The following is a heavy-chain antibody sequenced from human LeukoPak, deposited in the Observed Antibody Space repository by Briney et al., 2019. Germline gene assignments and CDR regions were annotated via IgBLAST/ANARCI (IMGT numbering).Heavy chain of an antibody. CDR3: ARQVEQGTIYYFDY. CDR2: MSHSGST. CDR1: GYSITGGFS. V-gene: IGHV4-38-2*01. D-gene: IGHD1/OR15-1a*01. J-gene: IGHJ4*02. Sequence: SETLSLTCAVSGYSITGGFSWGWIRQPPGKGLEWIGAMSHSGSTDFNPSLKSRVSISVDTSKNQFSLKLTSVTAADTAFYYCARQVEQGTIYYFDYWGQGTLVTVSS.